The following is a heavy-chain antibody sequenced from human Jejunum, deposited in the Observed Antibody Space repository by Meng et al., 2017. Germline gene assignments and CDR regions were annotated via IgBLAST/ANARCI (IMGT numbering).Heavy chain of an antibody. V-gene: IGHV4-59*01. CDR3: ARFKWEVRWFDP. CDR2: IYSSDST. CDR1: GGSISGYY. D-gene: IGHD1-26*01. J-gene: IGHJ5*02. Sequence: SETLSLTCTVSGGSISGYYWSWIRQPPGKGLEWIGYIYSSDSTNYNPSLKSRVTISVDTSKNQFSLKLSSVTAADTAVYYCARFKWEVRWFDPWGQGTLVTVSS.